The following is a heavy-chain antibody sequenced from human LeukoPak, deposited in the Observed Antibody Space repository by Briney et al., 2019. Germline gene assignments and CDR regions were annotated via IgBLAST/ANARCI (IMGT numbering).Heavy chain of an antibody. V-gene: IGHV3-21*01. J-gene: IGHJ4*02. CDR1: GGSFSGYY. CDR3: AREVSRRGDY. CDR2: ISSSSSYI. Sequence: ETLSLTCAVYGGSFSGYYWSWIRQPPGKGLEWVSSISSSSSYIYYADSVKGRFTISRDNAKNSLYLQMNSLRAEDTAVYYCAREVSRRGDYWGQGTLVTVSS.